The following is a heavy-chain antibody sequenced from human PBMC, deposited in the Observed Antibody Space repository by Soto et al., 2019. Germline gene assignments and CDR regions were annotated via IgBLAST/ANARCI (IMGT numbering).Heavy chain of an antibody. CDR1: GYRFTSYW. CDR3: ARQQLDNGDYGAFSY. Sequence: EVQLVQSGAEVKKPGESLRISCKVFGYRFTSYWIGWVRLMPGKGLEWMGIIYPGDSDTRYSPSFQGQVTISVDKSISTAFLQWGSLKASDTAIYYCARQQLDNGDYGAFSYWGQGTLVTVSS. V-gene: IGHV5-51*01. CDR2: IYPGDSDT. D-gene: IGHD4-17*01. J-gene: IGHJ4*02.